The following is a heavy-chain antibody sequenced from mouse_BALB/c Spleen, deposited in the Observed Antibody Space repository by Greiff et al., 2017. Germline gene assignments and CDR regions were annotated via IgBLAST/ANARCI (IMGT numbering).Heavy chain of an antibody. D-gene: IGHD2-2*01. CDR1: GYTFTSYV. CDR2: INPYNDGT. J-gene: IGHJ4*01. V-gene: IGHV1-14*01. Sequence: EVQLQESGPELVKPGASVKMSCKASGYTFTSYVMHWVKQKPGQGLEWIGYINPYNDGTKYNEKFKGKATLTSDKSSSTAYMELSSLTSEDSAVYYCARGDYGYDEDYAMDYWGQGTSVTVSS. CDR3: ARGDYGYDEDYAMDY.